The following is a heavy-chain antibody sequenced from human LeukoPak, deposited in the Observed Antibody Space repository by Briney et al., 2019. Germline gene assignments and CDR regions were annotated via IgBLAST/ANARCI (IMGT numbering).Heavy chain of an antibody. J-gene: IGHJ4*02. CDR1: GFTFSSYG. CDR3: ARAYSSSSRTPGY. Sequence: VQLVESGGGVVQPGRSLRLSCAASGFTFSSYGMHWVRQAPGKGLEWVGRTRNKADSYTTEYAASVKGRFTISREDSKNSLYLQMDSLKIEDTAVYYCARAYSSSSRTPGYWGQGTLVTVSS. CDR2: TRNKADSYTT. V-gene: IGHV3-72*01. D-gene: IGHD6-6*01.